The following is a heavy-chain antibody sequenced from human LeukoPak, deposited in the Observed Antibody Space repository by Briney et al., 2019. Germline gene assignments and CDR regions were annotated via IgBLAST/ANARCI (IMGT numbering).Heavy chain of an antibody. Sequence: PGRSLRLSCAASGFTFSSYGMHWVRQAPGKGLEWVAVIWYDGSNKYYADSVKGRFTISRDNSKNTLYLQMNSLRAEDTAVYYCARGYSSGWCTYYFDYWGQGTLVTVSS. CDR1: GFTFSSYG. D-gene: IGHD6-19*01. CDR2: IWYDGSNK. J-gene: IGHJ4*02. V-gene: IGHV3-33*01. CDR3: ARGYSSGWCTYYFDY.